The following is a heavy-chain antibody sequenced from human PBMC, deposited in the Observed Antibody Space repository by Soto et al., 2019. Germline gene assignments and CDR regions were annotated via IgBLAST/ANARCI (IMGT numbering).Heavy chain of an antibody. CDR2: IRDHNGNT. Sequence: QVHLVQSGAEVKKPGASVKVSCKGSGYTFTSYGITWVRQPPGQGLAWMVWIRDHNGNTDSAQKLQGRVTVTRDTSWSTAYLELRSLRSDDTAVYYCARGRYGDYWGQGALVTVSS. CDR3: ARGRYGDY. J-gene: IGHJ4*02. V-gene: IGHV1-18*01. CDR1: GYTFTSYG. D-gene: IGHD3-10*01.